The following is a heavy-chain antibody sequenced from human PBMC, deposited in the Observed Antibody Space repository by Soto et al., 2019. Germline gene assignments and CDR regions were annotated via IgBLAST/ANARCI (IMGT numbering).Heavy chain of an antibody. CDR3: ARYYGRDYYYGMDV. J-gene: IGHJ6*02. CDR1: GGSFNDYW. D-gene: IGHD3-3*01. V-gene: IGHV5-51*01. Sequence: GESLTISCTGSGGSFNDYWIGWVRQRPGKGLEWMGIIYPGDSDTKYSPSFQGQVTISADRSISTTYLQWISLQASDSAMYYCARYYGRDYYYGMDVWGQGATVTVSS. CDR2: IYPGDSDT.